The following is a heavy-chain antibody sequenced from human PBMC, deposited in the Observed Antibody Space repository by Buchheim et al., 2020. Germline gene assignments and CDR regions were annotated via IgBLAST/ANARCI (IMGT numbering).Heavy chain of an antibody. CDR1: GFTFSSYT. D-gene: IGHD6-19*01. V-gene: IGHV3-21*04. CDR3: AKEADSSGWYNDY. CDR2: ISSSNSYI. J-gene: IGHJ4*02. Sequence: EVQLVESGGGLVKPGGSLRLSCAASGFTFSSYTMTWVRQAPGKGLECVSSISSSNSYIYYADSVKGRFTISRDNAKNSLYLQMNSLRAEDTAVYYCAKEADSSGWYNDYWGQGTL.